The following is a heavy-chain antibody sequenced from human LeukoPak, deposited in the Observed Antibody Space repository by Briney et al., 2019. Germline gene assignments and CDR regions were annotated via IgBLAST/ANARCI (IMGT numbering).Heavy chain of an antibody. D-gene: IGHD5-12*01. CDR2: IYSGGST. Sequence: GGSLRLSCAASGFTVSSNYMSWVRQAPGKGLEWVSVIYSGGSTYYADSVKGRFTFSRDNSKNTLYLQMNSLRAEDTAVYYCAREVATTHYFDYWGQGTLVTVSS. CDR3: AREVATTHYFDY. J-gene: IGHJ4*02. CDR1: GFTVSSNY. V-gene: IGHV3-53*01.